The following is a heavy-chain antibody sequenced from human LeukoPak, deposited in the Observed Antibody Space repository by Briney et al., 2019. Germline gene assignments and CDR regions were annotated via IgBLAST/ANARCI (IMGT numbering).Heavy chain of an antibody. CDR1: GGSISSGDYY. CDR2: IYYSGST. D-gene: IGHD3-10*01. Sequence: KTSETLSLTCTVSGGSISSGDYYWSWIRQPPGKGLEWIGYIYYSGSTYYNPSLKSRVTISVDTSKNQFSLKLNSVTAADTAVYYCARRGVNYDGSGGFTYYFDYWGQGTLVTVSS. V-gene: IGHV4-30-4*08. CDR3: ARRGVNYDGSGGFTYYFDY. J-gene: IGHJ4*02.